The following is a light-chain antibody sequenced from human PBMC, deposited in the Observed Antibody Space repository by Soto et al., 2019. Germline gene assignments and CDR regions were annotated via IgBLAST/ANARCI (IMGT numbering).Light chain of an antibody. CDR3: QQRSNWPFFT. J-gene: IGKJ3*01. V-gene: IGKV3-11*01. Sequence: EIVLTQSPATLSLSPGERATLSCRASQSVSSYLAWYQQKPGQAPRLLLYDASNRATGIPARFSGSGSGTDFTLTISSLEPEDFAVYYCQQRSNWPFFTFGHGTKVDIK. CDR1: QSVSSY. CDR2: DAS.